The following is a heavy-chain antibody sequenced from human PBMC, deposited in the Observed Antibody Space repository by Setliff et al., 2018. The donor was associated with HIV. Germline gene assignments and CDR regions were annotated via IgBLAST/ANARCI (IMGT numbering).Heavy chain of an antibody. Sequence: ETLSLTCTVSGGSISSHYWSWIRQSPGEGLKWIGSIYYSGSTTNYNPSLKSRVTISVDTSKNQFSLKLSSVTAADTAVYYCARTPYSSSSDVWGQGTTVTVSS. CDR1: GGSISSHY. J-gene: IGHJ6*02. CDR2: IYYSGST. CDR3: ARTPYSSSSDV. V-gene: IGHV4-59*11. D-gene: IGHD2-2*01.